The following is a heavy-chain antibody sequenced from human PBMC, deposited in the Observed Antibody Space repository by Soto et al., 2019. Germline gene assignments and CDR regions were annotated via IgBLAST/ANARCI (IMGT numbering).Heavy chain of an antibody. CDR1: GYTFTSYY. D-gene: IGHD2-2*01. CDR3: AREGVCSSRRYYYYYMDV. J-gene: IGHJ6*03. V-gene: IGHV1-46*03. Sequence: ASVKVSCKASGYTFTSYYMHWVRQAPGQGPEWMGIINPSGGSTSYAQKFQGRVTMTRDTSTSTVYMELSSLRSEDTAVYYCAREGVCSSRRYYYYYMDVWGKGTTVTVSS. CDR2: INPSGGST.